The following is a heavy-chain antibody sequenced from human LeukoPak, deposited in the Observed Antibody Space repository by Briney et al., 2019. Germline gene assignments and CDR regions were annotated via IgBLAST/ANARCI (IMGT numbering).Heavy chain of an antibody. Sequence: PGGSLRLSCAASRFTLSTYGMHWVRQAPGKGLEWVAVISYDGSNKYYADSVKGRFTISRDNSKNTLYLQMNSLRAEDTAVYYCARDLRPTVTLIDYWGQGTLVTVSS. V-gene: IGHV3-30*19. CDR2: ISYDGSNK. D-gene: IGHD4-17*01. J-gene: IGHJ4*02. CDR1: RFTLSTYG. CDR3: ARDLRPTVTLIDY.